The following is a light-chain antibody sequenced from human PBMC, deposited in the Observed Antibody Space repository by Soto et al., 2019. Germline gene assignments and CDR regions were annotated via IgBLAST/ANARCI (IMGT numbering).Light chain of an antibody. CDR1: QGIRSD. Sequence: DIQMTQSPSSLSASVGDGVTIACRASQGIRSDLVWYQQQHGKAPKRLIYAASRLESGVPSRFSASGSGTEFTLTITSLQPEDSATYYCQQRNSYPRTFGQGTKVDIK. CDR2: AAS. V-gene: IGKV1-17*01. CDR3: QQRNSYPRT. J-gene: IGKJ2*01.